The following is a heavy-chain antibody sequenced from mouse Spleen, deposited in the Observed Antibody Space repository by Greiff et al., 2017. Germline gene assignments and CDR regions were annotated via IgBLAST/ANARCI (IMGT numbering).Heavy chain of an antibody. J-gene: IGHJ1*01. CDR1: GYTFTSYD. D-gene: IGHD6-1*01. Sequence: VQLQQSGPELVKPGALVKISCKASGYTFTSYDINWVKQRPGQGLEWIGAIYPGNSDTSYNQKFKGKAKLTAVTSASTAYMELSSLTNEDSAVYYCTRSLYWYFDVWGAGTTVTVSS. CDR3: TRSLYWYFDV. CDR2: IYPGNSDT. V-gene: IGHV1-5*01.